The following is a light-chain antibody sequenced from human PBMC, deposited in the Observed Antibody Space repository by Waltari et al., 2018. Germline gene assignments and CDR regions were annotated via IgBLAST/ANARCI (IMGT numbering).Light chain of an antibody. CDR3: SSYTSSSTYV. Sequence: QSALTQPASVSGSPGQSITISCTGTSSDLGGYKYVSWYQQHPGKAPKRMIYDVSERPSGVANRFSGSKSGNTASRTISGLQAEDEADYYCSSYTSSSTYVFGTGTKVTVL. V-gene: IGLV2-14*01. CDR2: DVS. J-gene: IGLJ1*01. CDR1: SSDLGGYKY.